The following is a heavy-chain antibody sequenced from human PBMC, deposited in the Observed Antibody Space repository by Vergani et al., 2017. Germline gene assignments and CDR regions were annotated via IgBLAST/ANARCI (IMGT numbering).Heavy chain of an antibody. CDR1: GFTFGSYS. J-gene: IGHJ1*01. V-gene: IGHV3-21*01. CDR3: ASGVPGYQLATQYFQH. Sequence: EVQLVESGGGLVKPGGSLRLSRVASGFTFGSYSMNWVRQAPGKGLEWVSFISSSSSYRYYADSVKGRFTISRDNGEYSLLLQMNSLRPEDTAVYYCASGVPGYQLATQYFQHWGQGTLVTVSS. D-gene: IGHD2-2*01. CDR2: ISSSSSYR.